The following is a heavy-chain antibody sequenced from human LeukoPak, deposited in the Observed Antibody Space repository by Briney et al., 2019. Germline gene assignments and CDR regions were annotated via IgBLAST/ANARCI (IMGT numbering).Heavy chain of an antibody. CDR3: ARDRALYDSRRGYYYTEDDY. CDR1: GFTFSSSW. V-gene: IGHV3-7*01. D-gene: IGHD3-22*01. CDR2: INQDGSEK. Sequence: GGSLRLSCAASGFTFSSSWMSWVRQTPGKGLERVANINQDGSEKYSVDSVKGRFTISRDNAKSSLYLQMNSLRADDTAVYYCARDRALYDSRRGYYYTEDDYWGQGTLVTVSS. J-gene: IGHJ4*02.